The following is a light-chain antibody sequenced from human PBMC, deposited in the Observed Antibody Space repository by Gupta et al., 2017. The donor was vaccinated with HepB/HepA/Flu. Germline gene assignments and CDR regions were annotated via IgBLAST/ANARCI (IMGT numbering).Light chain of an antibody. Sequence: DIQMTQSPSTLSASVGDRVTLTCRASESISTWLDWYQQKPGKAPKLLIYSASNLESGVPSRFSGSGSGTEFTLTISSLQPDDFATYYCQHCHRSSRTFGQGTKVEI. CDR3: QHCHRSSRT. CDR2: SAS. J-gene: IGKJ1*01. CDR1: ESISTW. V-gene: IGKV1-5*03.